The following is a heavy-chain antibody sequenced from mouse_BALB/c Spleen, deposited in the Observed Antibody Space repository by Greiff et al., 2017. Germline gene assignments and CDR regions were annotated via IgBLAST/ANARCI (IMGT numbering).Heavy chain of an antibody. J-gene: IGHJ1*01. CDR1: GFSLTSYG. Sequence: VQLQQSGPGLVQPSQSLSITCTVSGFSLTSYGVHWVRQSPGKGLEWLGVIWSGGSTDYNAAFISRLSISKDNSKSQVFFKMNSLQANDTAIYYCASNYDRARDYWYFDVWGAGTTVTVSS. CDR3: ASNYDRARDYWYFDV. D-gene: IGHD2-3*01. CDR2: IWSGGST. V-gene: IGHV2-2*02.